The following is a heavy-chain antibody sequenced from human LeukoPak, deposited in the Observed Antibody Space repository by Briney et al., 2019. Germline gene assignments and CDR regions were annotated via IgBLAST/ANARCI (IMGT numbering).Heavy chain of an antibody. CDR1: GFTFSSYG. J-gene: IGHJ4*02. D-gene: IGHD6-19*01. CDR3: AKDGKGYNSGWYVEYGFDY. Sequence: GGSLRLSCAASGFTFSSYGMHWVRQAPGKGLEWVAFIRYDGSNKYYADSVRGRFTISRDNSKNTLYLQMNSLRAEDTAVYYCAKDGKGYNSGWYVEYGFDYWGQGTLVTVSS. V-gene: IGHV3-30*02. CDR2: IRYDGSNK.